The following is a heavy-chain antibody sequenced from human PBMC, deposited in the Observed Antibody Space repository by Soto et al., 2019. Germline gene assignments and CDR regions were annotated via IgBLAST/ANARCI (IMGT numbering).Heavy chain of an antibody. Sequence: PGGSLRLSCAASGFTFSNYVMSWVRQAPGKGLEWVSTISGSGTSTYYSDSVKGRFTISRDNSKNTLYLQMNSLRAEDTAVYYCAKDLCAYSSGSCYFGNWGQGTLVTVSS. CDR2: ISGSGTST. CDR3: AKDLCAYSSGSCYFGN. V-gene: IGHV3-23*01. CDR1: GFTFSNYV. D-gene: IGHD6-19*01. J-gene: IGHJ4*02.